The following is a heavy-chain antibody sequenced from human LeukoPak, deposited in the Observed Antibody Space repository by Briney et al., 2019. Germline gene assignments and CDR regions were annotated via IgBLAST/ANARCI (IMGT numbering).Heavy chain of an antibody. V-gene: IGHV3-33*08. CDR3: ARDLYYYDSSGLEFGY. J-gene: IGHJ4*02. CDR2: IWYDGNNK. CDR1: GFTFSSYA. Sequence: GGSLRLSCAASGFTFSSYAMSWVRQAPGKGLECVAIIWYDGNNKYYADSVKGRFTIYRDNSKNTLYLQTNSLRAEDTAVYYCARDLYYYDSSGLEFGYWGQGTLVTVSS. D-gene: IGHD3-22*01.